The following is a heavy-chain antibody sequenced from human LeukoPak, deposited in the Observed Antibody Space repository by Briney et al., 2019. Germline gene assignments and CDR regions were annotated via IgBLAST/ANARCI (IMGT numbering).Heavy chain of an antibody. CDR1: GGSISSGGYY. CDR2: IYYSGST. V-gene: IGHV4-31*03. CDR3: ARDGTPRSEADY. D-gene: IGHD1-26*01. J-gene: IGHJ4*02. Sequence: SETLSLTCTVSGGSISSGGYYWSWIRQHPGKGLEWIGYIYYSGSTYYNPSLKSRVTIPVDTSKNQFSLKLSSVTAADTAVYYCARDGTPRSEADYWGQGTLVTVSS.